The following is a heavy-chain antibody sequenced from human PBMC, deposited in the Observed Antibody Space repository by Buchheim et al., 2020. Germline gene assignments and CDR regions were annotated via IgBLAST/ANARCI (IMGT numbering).Heavy chain of an antibody. CDR1: GFTFSTYA. CDR2: ISGSGGST. CDR3: ARDTLSGSGSYSWEYFDY. Sequence: EVQLLESGGGLVQPGGSLRLSCAASGFTFSTYAMSWVRQAPGKGLEWVSGISGSGGSTVYADSVKGRFTISRDNSKNTLYLQMNSLGAEDTAVYYCARDTLSGSGSYSWEYFDYWGQGTL. D-gene: IGHD3-10*01. J-gene: IGHJ4*01. V-gene: IGHV3-23*01.